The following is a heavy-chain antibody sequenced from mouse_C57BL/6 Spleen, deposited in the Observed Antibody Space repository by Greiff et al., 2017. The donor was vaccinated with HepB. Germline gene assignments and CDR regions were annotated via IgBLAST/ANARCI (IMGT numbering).Heavy chain of an antibody. D-gene: IGHD1-1*01. CDR1: GYTFTSYW. J-gene: IGHJ4*01. V-gene: IGHV1-52*01. CDR2: IDPSDSET. Sequence: QVQLQQPGAELVRPGSSVKLSCKASGYTFTSYWMHWVKQRPIQGLEWIGNIDPSDSETHYNQKFKDKATLTVDKSSSTAYMQLSSLTSEDSAVYYCARYGGYYYAMDYWGQGTSGTVSS. CDR3: ARYGGYYYAMDY.